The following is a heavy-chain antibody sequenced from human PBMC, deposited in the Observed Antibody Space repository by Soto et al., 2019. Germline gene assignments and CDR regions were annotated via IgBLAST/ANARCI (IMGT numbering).Heavy chain of an antibody. Sequence: QVQLVQSGAEVKKPGSSVKVSCKASGGAFSDYAFSWVRQAPGQGLEWLGGIMPIFRAPDYAQKFQGRVTITAAEFTRTAYREMNSLRSEDTAVYYCASWLKGPDIGNYYYGMDVWGQGTTVTVS. CDR2: IMPIFRAP. CDR3: ASWLKGPDIGNYYYGMDV. J-gene: IGHJ6*02. V-gene: IGHV1-69*12. CDR1: GGAFSDYA. D-gene: IGHD2-15*01.